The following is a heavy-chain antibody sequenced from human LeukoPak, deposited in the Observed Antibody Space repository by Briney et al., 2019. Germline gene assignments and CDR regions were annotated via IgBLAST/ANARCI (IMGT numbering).Heavy chain of an antibody. V-gene: IGHV1-69*06. CDR1: GGTFSSYA. Sequence: ASVKVSCKASGGTFSSYAISWVRQAPGQGLEWMGGIIPIFGTANYAQKFQGRVTITADKSTSTAYMELSSLRSEDTAVYYCARGALTTVTTPPYYYYYTDVWGKGTTVTVSS. CDR3: ARGALTTVTTPPYYYYYTDV. CDR2: IIPIFGTA. J-gene: IGHJ6*03. D-gene: IGHD4-17*01.